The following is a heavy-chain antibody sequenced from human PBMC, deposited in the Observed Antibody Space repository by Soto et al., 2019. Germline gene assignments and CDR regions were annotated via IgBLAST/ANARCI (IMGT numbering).Heavy chain of an antibody. J-gene: IGHJ6*01. CDR2: IVVGSGST. CDR3: AADAHQDDFWSSYPYYYYSMDV. Sequence: VASMKVSWKAPAMHFSRTSVECMRDAPGQRLERIRRIVVGSGSTTYAQIVQERITITRDVSTSTAYMELSNLRPEDTAVYYCAADAHQDDFWSSYPYYYYSMDVWGQGTTVTVSS. D-gene: IGHD3-3*01. CDR1: AMHFSRTS. V-gene: IGHV1-58*01.